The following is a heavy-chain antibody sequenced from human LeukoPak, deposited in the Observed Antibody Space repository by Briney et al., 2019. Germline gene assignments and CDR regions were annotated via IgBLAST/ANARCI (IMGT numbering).Heavy chain of an antibody. CDR2: MNPNSGNT. V-gene: IGHV1-8*01. CDR3: ARAKPAQLLFDY. CDR1: GYTFTSYG. Sequence: ASVKVSCKASGYTFTSYGINWVRQATGQGLEWMGWMNPNSGNTGYAQKFQGRVTMTRNTSISTAYMELSSLRSEDTAVYYCARAKPAQLLFDYWGQGTLVTVSS. J-gene: IGHJ4*02. D-gene: IGHD5-18*01.